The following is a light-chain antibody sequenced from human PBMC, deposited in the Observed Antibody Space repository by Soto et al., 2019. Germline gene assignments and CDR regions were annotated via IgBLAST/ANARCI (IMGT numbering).Light chain of an antibody. Sequence: DIVMTQSPDSLAVSLGERATINCKSSQRVLYSSNNKNYLDWYQQKPGQPPKLLIYWASTREPGVPDRFSGSGSGTDFTLTISSLQAEDVAVYYCQQYYSTPFTFGPGTKVDIK. V-gene: IGKV4-1*01. J-gene: IGKJ3*01. CDR1: QRVLYSSNNKNY. CDR3: QQYYSTPFT. CDR2: WAS.